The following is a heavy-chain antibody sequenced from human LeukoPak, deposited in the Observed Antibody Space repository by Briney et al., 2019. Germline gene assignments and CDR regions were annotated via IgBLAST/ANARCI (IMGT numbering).Heavy chain of an antibody. CDR1: GFTFSSYG. CDR2: IRYDGSNK. D-gene: IGHD3-3*01. CDR3: ARLTIFGEYYFDY. V-gene: IGHV3-30*02. J-gene: IGHJ4*02. Sequence: GGSLRLSCAASGFTFSSYGMHWVRQAPGKGLEWVTFIRYDGSNKYYADSVKGRFTISRDNAKNSLYLQMSSLRAEDTALYYCARLTIFGEYYFDYWGQGTLVTVSS.